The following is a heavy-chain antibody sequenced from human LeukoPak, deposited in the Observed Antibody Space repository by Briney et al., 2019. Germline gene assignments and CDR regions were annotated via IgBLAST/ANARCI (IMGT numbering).Heavy chain of an antibody. CDR3: AREIRQHALPSPGWFDP. V-gene: IGHV4-34*01. J-gene: IGHJ5*02. CDR2: INHSGST. Sequence: SETLSLTCAIYGGSFSGYYWSWIRQPPGKGLEWIGEINHSGSTNYNPSLKSRVTISVDTSKNQFSLRLSSVTAADTTVYYCAREIRQHALPSPGWFDPWGQGTLVTVSP. CDR1: GGSFSGYY. D-gene: IGHD6-13*01.